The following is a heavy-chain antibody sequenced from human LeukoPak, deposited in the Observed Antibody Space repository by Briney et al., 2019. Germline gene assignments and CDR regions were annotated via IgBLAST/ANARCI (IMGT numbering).Heavy chain of an antibody. Sequence: PSQTLSLTCAVSGDSFFWNSVAWNWIRQSPSRGLEWLGRTYYSSEWHRDYAVSVKSRINITADTFKSQFSLHLNTVTPEDTAVYFCARGRYCGGGTCYHFDSWGQGTLVTVSS. V-gene: IGHV6-1*01. CDR2: TYYSSEWHR. CDR1: GDSFFWNSVA. D-gene: IGHD2-15*01. J-gene: IGHJ4*02. CDR3: ARGRYCGGGTCYHFDS.